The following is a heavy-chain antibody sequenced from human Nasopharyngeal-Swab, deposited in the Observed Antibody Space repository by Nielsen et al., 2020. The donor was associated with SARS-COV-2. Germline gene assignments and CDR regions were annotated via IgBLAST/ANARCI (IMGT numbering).Heavy chain of an antibody. Sequence: RHAAAKVLEWCGYMYYSGTTNAIPALKSRVTMSVDTSKNQFSLKLTSVTAADTAVYYCARRTYDSLNSYWYFDLWGRGTLVTVSS. CDR2: MYYSGTT. J-gene: IGHJ2*01. CDR3: ARRTYDSLNSYWYFDL. D-gene: IGHD3-16*01. V-gene: IGHV4-61*07.